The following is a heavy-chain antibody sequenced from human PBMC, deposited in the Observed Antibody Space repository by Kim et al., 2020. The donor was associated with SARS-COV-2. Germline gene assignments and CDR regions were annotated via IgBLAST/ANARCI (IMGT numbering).Heavy chain of an antibody. CDR3: ARGTTVTTG. J-gene: IGHJ4*02. Sequence: GSTYYNPSLKSRVTISVDTSKNQFSLKLSSVTAADTAVYYCARGTTVTTGWGQGTLVTVSS. V-gene: IGHV4-39*07. CDR2: GST. D-gene: IGHD4-17*01.